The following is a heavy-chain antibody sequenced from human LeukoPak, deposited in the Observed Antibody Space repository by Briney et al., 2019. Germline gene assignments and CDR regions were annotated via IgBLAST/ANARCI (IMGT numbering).Heavy chain of an antibody. CDR3: ARDPRTKGFDP. CDR2: IRQDGGEK. Sequence: GGSLRLSCAVSGFTFTDYWMNWVRQAPGKGLEWVASIRQDGGEKSYVDSVKGRFTISRDNTKSSLYLQINSLRVEDTAVYYCARDPRTKGFDPWGQGTLVTVSS. V-gene: IGHV3-7*01. J-gene: IGHJ5*02. CDR1: GFTFTDYW.